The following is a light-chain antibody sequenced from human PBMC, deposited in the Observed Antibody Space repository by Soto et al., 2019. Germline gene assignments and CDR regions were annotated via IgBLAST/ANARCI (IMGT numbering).Light chain of an antibody. J-gene: IGKJ2*01. CDR2: DAS. CDR3: QQYDSSSPT. Sequence: DIQMTQSPSTLSASVGDGVTITCRASQNISVWLAWYQQRPGKAPKFLIYDASSLETGVLSRFSGSGSGTEFTLTIRSLQPVDFATYYCQQYDSSSPTFGRGTKLEIK. CDR1: QNISVW. V-gene: IGKV1-5*01.